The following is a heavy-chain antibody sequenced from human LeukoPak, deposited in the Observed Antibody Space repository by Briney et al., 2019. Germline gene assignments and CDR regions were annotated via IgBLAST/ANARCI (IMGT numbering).Heavy chain of an antibody. D-gene: IGHD4-17*01. Sequence: GESLKSSCKASEYYLTNYWIGWVRQMPGRGLGGRGIIYPGDSGTRYSTSFQGRATISAGKSISTAYLQWSSLKASDTAIYYCASTPYGDYFAYWGQGTLVTVSS. J-gene: IGHJ4*02. V-gene: IGHV5-51*01. CDR1: EYYLTNYW. CDR2: IYPGDSGT. CDR3: ASTPYGDYFAY.